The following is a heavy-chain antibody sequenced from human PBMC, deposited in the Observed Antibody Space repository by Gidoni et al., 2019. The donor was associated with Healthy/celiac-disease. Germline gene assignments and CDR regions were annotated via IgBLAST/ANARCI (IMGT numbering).Heavy chain of an antibody. J-gene: IGHJ3*02. V-gene: IGHV3-9*01. CDR2: ISWNSGSI. CDR1: GFTFDAYA. Sequence: EVQLVESGGGLVQPGRSLRLSCAASGFTFDAYALHWVRQAPGKGLEWFSGISWNSGSIGYADSVKGRVTISRDNAKNSLYLQMNSLRAEDTALYYCAKSRDGYTPDAFDIWGQGTMVTVSS. CDR3: AKSRDGYTPDAFDI. D-gene: IGHD5-12*01.